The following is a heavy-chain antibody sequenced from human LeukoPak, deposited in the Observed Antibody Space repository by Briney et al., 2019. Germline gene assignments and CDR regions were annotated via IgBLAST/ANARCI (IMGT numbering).Heavy chain of an antibody. CDR3: ASPRIGHSGWYGRGAFDI. J-gene: IGHJ3*02. Sequence: GGSLRLSCAASGFTFNNYPLHWVRQAPGKGLEWVTLISYDGSKIYYADSVKGRFTISRDNSKNTLYLQMDSLRAEDTAVYYCASPRIGHSGWYGRGAFDIWGQGTMVTVSS. D-gene: IGHD6-19*01. CDR2: ISYDGSKI. CDR1: GFTFNNYP. V-gene: IGHV3-30-3*01.